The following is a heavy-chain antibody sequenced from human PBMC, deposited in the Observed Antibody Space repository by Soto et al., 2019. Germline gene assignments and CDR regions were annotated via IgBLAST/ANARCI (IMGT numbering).Heavy chain of an antibody. CDR2: IFYSGST. D-gene: IGHD2-8*01. Sequence: PSETLSLTCTVSGGSISSSSYYWGWIRQPPGKGLEWIGSIFYSGSTYYNPSLKSRVTISVDTSKNQFSLKLSSVTAADTAVYYCARRSHTNWPAYWGHGTQVT. V-gene: IGHV4-39*01. J-gene: IGHJ4*01. CDR3: ARRSHTNWPAY. CDR1: GGSISSSSYY.